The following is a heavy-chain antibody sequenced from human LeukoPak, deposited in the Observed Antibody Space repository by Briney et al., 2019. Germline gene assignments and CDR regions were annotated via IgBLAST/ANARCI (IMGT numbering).Heavy chain of an antibody. D-gene: IGHD3-22*01. CDR1: GGSISSYY. V-gene: IGHV4-4*07. CDR3: ASGQLLITESPFDY. CDR2: IYTSGST. J-gene: IGHJ4*02. Sequence: SETLSLTCTVSGGSISSYYWSWIRQPAGKGLEWIGRIYTSGSTNYNPSLKSRVTMSVDTSKNQFSLKLSSVTAAGTAVYYCASGQLLITESPFDYWGQGTLVAVSS.